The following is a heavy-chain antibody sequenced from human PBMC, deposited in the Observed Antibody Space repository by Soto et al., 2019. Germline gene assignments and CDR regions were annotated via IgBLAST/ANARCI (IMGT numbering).Heavy chain of an antibody. Sequence: GSLRLSCAASGFTVSSNYMSWVRQAPGKGLEWVSAISGSGGSAYYADSVKGRFTISRDNSKGTLSLQMNSLRADDTAVYYCAKDPGYRSPFDYWGQGTLVTVS. J-gene: IGHJ4*02. CDR1: GFTVSSNY. CDR2: ISGSGGSA. D-gene: IGHD6-13*01. CDR3: AKDPGYRSPFDY. V-gene: IGHV3-23*01.